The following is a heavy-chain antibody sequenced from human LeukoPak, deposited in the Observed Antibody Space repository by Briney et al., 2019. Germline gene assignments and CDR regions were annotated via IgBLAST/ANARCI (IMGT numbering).Heavy chain of an antibody. CDR1: GGSISSGYYY. V-gene: IGHV4-61*09. Sequence: SETLSLTCSVSGGSISSGYYYWTWVRQPAGKGLEYIGHIYASGSTNYNPSLKSRVTISIDTSKNQFSLKLTSMTAADTAVYYCARDSGGGSGSYYRYFDYWGQGTLVTVSS. CDR3: ARDSGGGSGSYYRYFDY. CDR2: IYASGST. D-gene: IGHD3-10*01. J-gene: IGHJ4*02.